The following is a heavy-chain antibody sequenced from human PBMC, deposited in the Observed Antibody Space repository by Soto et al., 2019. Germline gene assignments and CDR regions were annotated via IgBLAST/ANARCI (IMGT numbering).Heavy chain of an antibody. V-gene: IGHV4-39*01. J-gene: IGHJ5*02. CDR2: IYYRGST. Sequence: QLQLQESGPGLVKPSETLSLTRTVSGGSISSSSYYWGWIRQPPGKGLEWIGSIYYRGSTYYNPSLKSRVSLVVDTSKNQFSLTLSSVTAADTAVYYCARQTLDMARANWFDPWGQGTLVTVSS. CDR3: ARQTLDMARANWFDP. D-gene: IGHD2-15*01. CDR1: GGSISSSSYY.